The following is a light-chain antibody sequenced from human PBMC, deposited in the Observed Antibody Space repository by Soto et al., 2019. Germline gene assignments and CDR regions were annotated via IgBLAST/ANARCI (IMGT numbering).Light chain of an antibody. V-gene: IGKV3-15*01. J-gene: IGKJ5*01. Sequence: VLPSSPAALSVSPGERVTLSCRASHTGSGYLAWYHQKPGQAPRLLIYDASARALDTPARFAGSGSGTEFTLTISSLQPEDFAVYFCQQYNNWPITFGQGTRLEIK. CDR1: HTGSGY. CDR2: DAS. CDR3: QQYNNWPIT.